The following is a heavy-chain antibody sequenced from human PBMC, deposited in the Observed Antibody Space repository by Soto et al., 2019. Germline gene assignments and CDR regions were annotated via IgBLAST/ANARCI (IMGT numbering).Heavy chain of an antibody. CDR3: AREGEWEQGEGDY. CDR1: GGTFSSYT. D-gene: IGHD1-26*01. J-gene: IGHJ4*02. CDR2: IIPILGIA. Sequence: QVQLVQSGAEVKKPGSSVKVSCKASGGTFSSYTISWVRQAPGQGLEWMGRIIPILGIANYAQKFQGRGTMTADKSTSTAYRELGSRRSEDTAVYYCAREGEWEQGEGDYWGQGTLVTVSS. V-gene: IGHV1-69*08.